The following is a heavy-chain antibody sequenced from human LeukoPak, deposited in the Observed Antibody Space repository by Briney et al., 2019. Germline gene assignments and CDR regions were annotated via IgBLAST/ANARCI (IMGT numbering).Heavy chain of an antibody. J-gene: IGHJ6*03. Sequence: GGSLRLSCAASGFTFSSYWLHWVRHAPGKGLVWVSRINTDGSSTNYADSVKGRFTISRDNAKNTLYLQVDSLRAEDTAVYYCARGRHLYSYAYDYYMDVWGKGTTVTISS. CDR1: GFTFSSYW. CDR2: INTDGSST. D-gene: IGHD5-18*01. CDR3: ARGRHLYSYAYDYYMDV. V-gene: IGHV3-74*01.